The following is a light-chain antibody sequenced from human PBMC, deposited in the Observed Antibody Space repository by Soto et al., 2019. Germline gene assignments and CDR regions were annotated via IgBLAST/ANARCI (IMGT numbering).Light chain of an antibody. Sequence: QSALTQPASLSGSPGQSITISCIGTNSDIGSYNLVSWYQQHPGNAPKLMIYEVNKRPSGISNRFSGSKSGYTASLTISGLQPEDEADYFCCAYTNSGTLVFGGGTKLTVL. J-gene: IGLJ2*01. V-gene: IGLV2-23*02. CDR1: NSDIGSYNL. CDR2: EVN. CDR3: CAYTNSGTLV.